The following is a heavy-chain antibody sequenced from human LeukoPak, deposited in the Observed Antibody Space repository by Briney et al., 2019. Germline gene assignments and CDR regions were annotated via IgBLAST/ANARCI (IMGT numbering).Heavy chain of an antibody. CDR1: GYSFTSYW. Sequence: GESLKISCKGSGYSFTSYWIGWVRQMPGKGLEWMGIIYPGDSDARYSPSFQGQVTISADKSISTAYLQWSSLKASDTAMYYCASYRGYSYGYRDAFDIWGQGTMVTVSS. CDR2: IYPGDSDA. D-gene: IGHD5-18*01. CDR3: ASYRGYSYGYRDAFDI. J-gene: IGHJ3*02. V-gene: IGHV5-51*01.